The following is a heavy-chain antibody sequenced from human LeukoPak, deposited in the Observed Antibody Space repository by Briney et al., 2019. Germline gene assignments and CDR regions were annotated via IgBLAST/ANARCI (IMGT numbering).Heavy chain of an antibody. J-gene: IGHJ4*02. D-gene: IGHD6-13*01. CDR2: MNPNSGNT. Sequence: ASVKVSCMASGYTFTSYDINGVRQATGQGVEWMGWMNPNSGNTGYAQKFQGRVTMTRNTSISTAYMELSSLRSEDTAVYYCARVYKQHSPRGSFGYWGQGTLVTVSS. V-gene: IGHV1-8*01. CDR3: ARVYKQHSPRGSFGY. CDR1: GYTFTSYD.